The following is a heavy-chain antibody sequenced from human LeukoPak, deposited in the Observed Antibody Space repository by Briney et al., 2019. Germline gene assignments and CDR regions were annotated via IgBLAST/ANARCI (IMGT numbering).Heavy chain of an antibody. D-gene: IGHD2-15*01. CDR2: IYSGGST. Sequence: PGGSLRLSCAASGFTVSTNYMSWVRQAPGKGLEWVSVIYSGGSTDCADSVKGRFTISRDNSKDTLYLQMSSLRAEDTAVYYCAKDRRGYCSGGSCYYNFDYWGQGTLVTVSS. CDR1: GFTVSTNY. V-gene: IGHV3-66*01. J-gene: IGHJ4*02. CDR3: AKDRRGYCSGGSCYYNFDY.